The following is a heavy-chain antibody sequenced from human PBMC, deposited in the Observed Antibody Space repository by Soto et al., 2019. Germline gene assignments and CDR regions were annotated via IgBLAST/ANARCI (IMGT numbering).Heavy chain of an antibody. V-gene: IGHV1-46*03. Sequence: ASVKDSCKASGGTFSSYAISWVRQAPGQGLEWMGWINPSGGSTSYAQKFQGRVTMTRDTSTSTVYMELSSLRSEDTAVYYCARVGYSGSTEFDYWGQGTLVTVSS. J-gene: IGHJ4*02. CDR1: GGTFSSYA. CDR3: ARVGYSGSTEFDY. CDR2: INPSGGST. D-gene: IGHD5-12*01.